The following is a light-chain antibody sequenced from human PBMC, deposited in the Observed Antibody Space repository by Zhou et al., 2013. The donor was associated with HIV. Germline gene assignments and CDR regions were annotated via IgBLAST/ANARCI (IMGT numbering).Light chain of an antibody. CDR1: QSISRY. Sequence: DIQMTQSPSSLSASVGDRVTITCRASQSISRYLNWYQHKPGKAPNLLIFGASNLQGGVPSRFSGSGSGTDFTLTISSLQPEDFATYFCQHTYRIPPQSSFGQGTKVEIK. CDR3: QHTYRIPPQSS. CDR2: GAS. J-gene: IGKJ2*04. V-gene: IGKV1-39*01.